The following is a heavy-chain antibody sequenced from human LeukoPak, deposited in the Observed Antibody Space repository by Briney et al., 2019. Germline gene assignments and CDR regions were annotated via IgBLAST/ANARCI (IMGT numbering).Heavy chain of an antibody. CDR3: AREAGGDYVWGSYRPGAFDI. CDR2: INPSGGRT. V-gene: IGHV1-46*01. J-gene: IGHJ3*02. D-gene: IGHD3-16*02. CDR1: RYTFTRYY. Sequence: ASVKVSCKASRYTFTRYYMHWVRQAPGQGLEWMGVINPSGGRTSYAQKFQGRVPMTRDTSTSTVYMELSSLRSEATAVYYCAREAGGDYVWGSYRPGAFDIWGQGTMVTVSS.